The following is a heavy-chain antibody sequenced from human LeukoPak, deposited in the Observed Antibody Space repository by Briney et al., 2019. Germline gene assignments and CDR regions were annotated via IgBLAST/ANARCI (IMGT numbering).Heavy chain of an antibody. Sequence: SETLSLTCAVYGGSFSGYYWSWIRQPPGKGLEWIGEINHSGSTNYSPSLKSRVTISVDTSKNQFSLKLSSVTAADTAVYYCARSFGHYYDSSGYYYLDYWGQGTLVTVSS. V-gene: IGHV4-34*01. CDR1: GGSFSGYY. D-gene: IGHD3-22*01. CDR3: ARSFGHYYDSSGYYYLDY. CDR2: INHSGST. J-gene: IGHJ4*02.